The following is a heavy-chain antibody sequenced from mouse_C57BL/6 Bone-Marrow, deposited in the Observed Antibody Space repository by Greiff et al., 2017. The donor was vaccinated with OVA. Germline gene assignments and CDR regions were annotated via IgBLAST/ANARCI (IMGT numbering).Heavy chain of an antibody. CDR1: GYTFTSYW. CDR2: IDPSDSYT. J-gene: IGHJ3*01. CDR3: ARSGSWDRCAY. D-gene: IGHD1-1*02. V-gene: IGHV1-50*01. Sequence: QVQLQQSGAELVKPGASVKLSCKASGYTFTSYWMQWVKQRPGQGLEWIGEIDPSDSYTNYNQKFKGKATLTVDTSSSTAYMQLSSLTSEDSAVYYCARSGSWDRCAYWGQGTLVTVSA.